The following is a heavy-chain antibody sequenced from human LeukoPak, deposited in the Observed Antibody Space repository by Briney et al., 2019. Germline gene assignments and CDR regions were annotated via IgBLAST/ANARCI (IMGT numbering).Heavy chain of an antibody. CDR1: GFTFSNYW. CDR2: INQDGSEI. CDR3: ARDQGSMIVVRTTSWYFDL. D-gene: IGHD3-22*01. V-gene: IGHV3-7*01. Sequence: GGSLRLSCAASGFTFSNYWMSWVRQAPGKGLEWLANINQDGSEIYYVDSVKGRFTISRDNGKNSLYLQINSLRADDTAVYYCARDQGSMIVVRTTSWYFDLWGRGALVTVSS. J-gene: IGHJ2*01.